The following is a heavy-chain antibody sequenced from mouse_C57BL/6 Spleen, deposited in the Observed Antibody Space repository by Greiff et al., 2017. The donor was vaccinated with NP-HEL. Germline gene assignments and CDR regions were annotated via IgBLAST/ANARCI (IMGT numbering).Heavy chain of an antibody. CDR1: GFTFSSYT. J-gene: IGHJ4*01. CDR2: ISGGGGNT. D-gene: IGHD2-4*01. V-gene: IGHV5-9*01. Sequence: EVQLVESGGGLVKPGGSLKLSCAASGFTFSSYTMSWVRQTPEKRLEWVATISGGGGNTYYPASVKGRFTISRDNAKNTLYLQMSSLRSEDTALYYCARDDYLYYAMDYWGQGTSVTVSS. CDR3: ARDDYLYYAMDY.